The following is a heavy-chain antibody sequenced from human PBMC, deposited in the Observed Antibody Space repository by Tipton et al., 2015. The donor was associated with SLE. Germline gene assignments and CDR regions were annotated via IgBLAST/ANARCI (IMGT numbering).Heavy chain of an antibody. D-gene: IGHD5-24*01. CDR1: GGSVSSSSKY. V-gene: IGHV4-31*03. CDR2: IYYTGST. J-gene: IGHJ3*01. Sequence: TLSLTCTVSGGSVSSSSKYWAWIRQPPGKGLEWIGYIYYTGSTYYNPSLKSRVAISVDTSENQFSLKLSSVTAADTAVYYCAKQFVDVWGQGTMVIVSS. CDR3: AKQFVDV.